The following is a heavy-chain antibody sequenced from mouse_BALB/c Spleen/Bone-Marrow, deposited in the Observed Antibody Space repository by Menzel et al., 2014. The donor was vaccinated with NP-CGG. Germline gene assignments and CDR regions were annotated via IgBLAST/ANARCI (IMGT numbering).Heavy chain of an antibody. CDR3: ARFSQLGLLAY. CDR2: IYPGSGST. Sequence: VHLVESGAELVKPGTSVKLSCKASGYNFTSYWINWVKLRPGQGLEWIGDIYPGSGSTNCNEKFKSKATLTVDTSSSTAYMQLSSLASEDSALYYCARFSQLGLLAYWGQGTLVTVSA. D-gene: IGHD3-1*01. CDR1: GYNFTSYW. V-gene: IGHV1-55*01. J-gene: IGHJ3*01.